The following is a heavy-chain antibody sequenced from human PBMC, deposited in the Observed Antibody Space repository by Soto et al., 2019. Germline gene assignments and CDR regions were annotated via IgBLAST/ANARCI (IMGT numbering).Heavy chain of an antibody. V-gene: IGHV3-23*01. CDR3: STTNRYIAPVEP. CDR1: GVIFSNNG. J-gene: IGHJ5*02. CDR2: ISGRGDRT. D-gene: IGHD1-26*01. Sequence: EARLLESGGGLVQPGGSLRLSCAASGVIFSNNGMSWVRQAPGNGLEWFSSISGRGDRTHNPDSVRGRFTISSGDSRNTLTLQMNSLRTVHTAIFFCSTTNRYIAPVEPWGQGTLVTVS.